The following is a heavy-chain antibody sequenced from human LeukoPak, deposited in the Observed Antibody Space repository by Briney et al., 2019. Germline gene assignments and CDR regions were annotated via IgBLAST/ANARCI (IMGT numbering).Heavy chain of an antibody. J-gene: IGHJ1*01. CDR3: ARDSLVVRGVITTRFQH. CDR2: INPNSGGT. D-gene: IGHD3-10*01. Sequence: ASVKVSCKASGYTFTGYYMHWVRQAPGQGLEWMGWINPNSGGTNYAQKFQGRVTMTRDTSISTAYMELSGLRSDDTAVYYCARDSLVVRGVITTRFQHWGQGTLVTVSS. V-gene: IGHV1-2*02. CDR1: GYTFTGYY.